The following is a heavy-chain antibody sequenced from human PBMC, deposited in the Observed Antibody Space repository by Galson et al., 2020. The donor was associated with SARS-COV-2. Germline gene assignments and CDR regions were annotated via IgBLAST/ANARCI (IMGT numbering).Heavy chain of an antibody. CDR1: GGYISSSNYY. CDR3: ARQILIGYYSFYYFDF. V-gene: IGHV4-39*01. D-gene: IGHD3-9*01. CDR2: IYYTESN. Sequence: SQTLSLTCTVSGGYISSSNYYWGWVRQPPGDGLEWISSIYYTESNYYNPSLTSRVTMSVDTSRNQFSLKLSSVTAADTAVYYCARQILIGYYSFYYFDFWGQGTLVTVSS. J-gene: IGHJ4*02.